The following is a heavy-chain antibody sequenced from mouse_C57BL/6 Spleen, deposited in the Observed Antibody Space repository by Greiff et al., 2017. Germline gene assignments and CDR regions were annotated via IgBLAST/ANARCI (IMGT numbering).Heavy chain of an antibody. CDR3: ARSHYGSSPYYAMDY. Sequence: VQLQQPGAELVMPGASVKLSCKASGYTFTSYWMHWVKQRPGQGLERIGEIDPSDSYTNYNQKFKGKSTLTVDKSSSTAYMQLSSLTSEDSAVYYCARSHYGSSPYYAMDYWGQGTSVTVSS. CDR2: IDPSDSYT. J-gene: IGHJ4*01. V-gene: IGHV1-69*01. D-gene: IGHD1-1*01. CDR1: GYTFTSYW.